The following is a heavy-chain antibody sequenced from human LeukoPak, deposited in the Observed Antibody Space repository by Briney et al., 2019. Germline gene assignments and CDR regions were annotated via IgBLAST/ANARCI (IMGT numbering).Heavy chain of an antibody. D-gene: IGHD1-26*01. CDR1: GFTFSSYW. J-gene: IGHJ4*02. Sequence: PGGSLRLSCAASGFTFSSYWMSWVRQAPGKGLEWVANIKQDGSEKYYVDSVKGRFTISGDNAKNSLYLQMNSLRAEDTAVYYCARGSGSYYCDYFDYWGQGTLVTVSS. CDR3: ARGSGSYYCDYFDY. CDR2: IKQDGSEK. V-gene: IGHV3-7*01.